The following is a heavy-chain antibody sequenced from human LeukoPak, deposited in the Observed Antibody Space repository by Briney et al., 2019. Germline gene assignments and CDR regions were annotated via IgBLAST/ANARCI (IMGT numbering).Heavy chain of an antibody. V-gene: IGHV3-21*01. Sequence: GGSLRLSCTASGFTFSSYNMNWVRQAPGKGLEWVSSFTAYSGASIYYADSVRGRFSISRDNAKNSLYLQINSLRAEDTAVYFCARGTYSGYDSSFDYWGQGTLVTVSS. CDR2: FTAYSGASI. D-gene: IGHD5-12*01. J-gene: IGHJ4*02. CDR3: ARGTYSGYDSSFDY. CDR1: GFTFSSYN.